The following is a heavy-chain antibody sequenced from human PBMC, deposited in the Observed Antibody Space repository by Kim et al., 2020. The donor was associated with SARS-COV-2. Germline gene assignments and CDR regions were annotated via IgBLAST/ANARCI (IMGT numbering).Heavy chain of an antibody. CDR3: ARVPSINSRRVVVIPEGMDV. CDR1: GDTFINYD. V-gene: IGHV1-8*01. J-gene: IGHJ6*02. Sequence: ASVKVSCKASGDTFINYDINWVRQATGQGLEWMGWMNPNSGNTGYAQKFQGRVTMTRNTSISTAYMELSSLRSEDTAVYYCARVPSINSRRVVVIPEGMDVWGQGTTVTVSS. CDR2: MNPNSGNT. D-gene: IGHD2-15*01.